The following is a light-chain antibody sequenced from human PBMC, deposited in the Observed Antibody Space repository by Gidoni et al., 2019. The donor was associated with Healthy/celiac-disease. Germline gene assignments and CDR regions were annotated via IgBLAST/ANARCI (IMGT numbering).Light chain of an antibody. V-gene: IGKV3-20*01. CDR3: QQYGSSPRT. CDR2: GAS. Sequence: EIVLTKSPGTLSLSPGERATLSCRASQSVSSSYLAWYQQKQGQATRLLIYGASSRANGIPDRFSGSGSGTDFTLTISRREPEDFAVYYCQQYGSSPRTFGQGTKVEIK. CDR1: QSVSSSY. J-gene: IGKJ1*01.